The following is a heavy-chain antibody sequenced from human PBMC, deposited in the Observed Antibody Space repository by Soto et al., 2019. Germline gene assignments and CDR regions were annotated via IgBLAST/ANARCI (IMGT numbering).Heavy chain of an antibody. CDR3: AKSGGDNNGYPKLTFDY. Sequence: GGSLRLSCAASGFTFSTYAMTWVRQAPGKGLEWVSSIRGSGDRTYYADSVKGRFTISRDNSKDTLYLHMNSLRAEDTAVYYCAKSGGDNNGYPKLTFDYWGQGTQVTVSS. D-gene: IGHD3-22*01. CDR2: IRGSGDRT. V-gene: IGHV3-23*01. J-gene: IGHJ4*01. CDR1: GFTFSTYA.